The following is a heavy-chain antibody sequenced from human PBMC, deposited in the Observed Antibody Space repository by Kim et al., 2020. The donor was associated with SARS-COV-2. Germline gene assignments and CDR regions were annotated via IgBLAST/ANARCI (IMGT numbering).Heavy chain of an antibody. CDR3: ARTNYYSYMDV. J-gene: IGHJ6*03. Sequence: RHSPSLQGQVTISADKSISTAYLQWSSLKASDTAMYYCARTNYYSYMDVWGKGTTVTVSS. V-gene: IGHV5-51*01.